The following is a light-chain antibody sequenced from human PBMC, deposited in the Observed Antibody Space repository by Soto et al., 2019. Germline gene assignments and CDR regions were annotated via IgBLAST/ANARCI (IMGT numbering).Light chain of an antibody. V-gene: IGKV2-28*01. CDR2: LGS. CDR3: EAGLATPFT. J-gene: IGKJ4*01. Sequence: EIVLTQSPLSLPVTPGEPASISCRSSQNLLHSNGYNYLNWYLHKLGQSPQLLLYLGSNRASGVPDRFTGSGSGTDFTLTITGVEAEYVQLYVCEAGLATPFTVGGVTKVEIE. CDR1: QNLLHSNGYNY.